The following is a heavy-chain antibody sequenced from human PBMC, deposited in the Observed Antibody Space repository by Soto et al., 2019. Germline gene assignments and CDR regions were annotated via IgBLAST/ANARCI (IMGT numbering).Heavy chain of an antibody. D-gene: IGHD2-15*01. CDR3: ARGYCGGGGCYLRRDAVDV. CDR2: INPTSSHI. V-gene: IGHV3-21*01. CDR1: GFTFSAYH. Sequence: EVQLVESGGGLVMPGGSLRLSCAASGFTFSAYHMNWVRQAPGKGLEWVSSINPTSSHIYYADSVRGRFTISRDDSKNSVSLQMNSLRTEDAALYDCARGYCGGGGCYLRRDAVDVWGQGTMVTVSS. J-gene: IGHJ3*01.